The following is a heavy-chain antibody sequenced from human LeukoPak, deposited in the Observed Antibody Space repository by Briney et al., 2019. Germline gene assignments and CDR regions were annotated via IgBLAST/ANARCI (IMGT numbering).Heavy chain of an antibody. CDR2: IYYSGST. Sequence: PSETLSLTCTVSGGSISSHYWSWIRQPPGKGLEWIGYIYYSGSTNYNPSLKSRVTISVDTSKNQFSLKLSSVTAADTAVYYCARLVAAFDYWGQGTLVTVSS. CDR3: ARLVAAFDY. J-gene: IGHJ4*02. V-gene: IGHV4-59*08. D-gene: IGHD2-15*01. CDR1: GGSISSHY.